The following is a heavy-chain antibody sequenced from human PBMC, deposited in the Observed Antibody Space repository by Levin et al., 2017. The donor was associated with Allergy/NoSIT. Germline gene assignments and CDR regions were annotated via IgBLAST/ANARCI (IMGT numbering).Heavy chain of an antibody. D-gene: IGHD5-18*01. CDR1: DGSFSDYY. J-gene: IGHJ4*02. V-gene: IGHV4-34*01. Sequence: PSETLSLTCAVYDGSFSDYYWSWIRQPPGKGLEWIGEINHSGSTNYNPSLKSRVTISVDTSKNQFSLKLSSVTAADTAVYYCARGQGYSYGPFDSWGQGTLVTVSS. CDR2: INHSGST. CDR3: ARGQGYSYGPFDS.